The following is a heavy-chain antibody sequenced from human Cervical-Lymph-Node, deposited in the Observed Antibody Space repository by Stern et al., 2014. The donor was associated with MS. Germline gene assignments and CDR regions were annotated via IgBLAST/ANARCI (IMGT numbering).Heavy chain of an antibody. Sequence: QVQLVQSGAEVKKPGSSVKVSCQASGGSFINNVISWVRQAPGQGLEWMGGTIPIFDTALYAQKFRGRVTITADESTRTAYMELSSLRSDDTAVYFCARAASTTSSYNFWGPGTLVTVSS. CDR2: TIPIFDTA. CDR1: GGSFINNV. CDR3: ARAASTTSSYNF. D-gene: IGHD3-10*01. J-gene: IGHJ4*02. V-gene: IGHV1-69*12.